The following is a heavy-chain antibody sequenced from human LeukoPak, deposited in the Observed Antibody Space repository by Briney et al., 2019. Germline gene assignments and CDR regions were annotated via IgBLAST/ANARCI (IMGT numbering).Heavy chain of an antibody. CDR3: ARGRYCSGGTCYPVDY. V-gene: IGHV4-39*01. J-gene: IGHJ4*02. Sequence: SETLSLTCTVSGGSISSSSYYWGWIRQPPGKGLEWIGSMYYSGSTYYNPSLKSRVTVSVDMSKNQFSLKLSSVTAADTAVYYCARGRYCSGGTCYPVDYWGQGTLVTVSS. CDR1: GGSISSSSYY. CDR2: MYYSGST. D-gene: IGHD2-15*01.